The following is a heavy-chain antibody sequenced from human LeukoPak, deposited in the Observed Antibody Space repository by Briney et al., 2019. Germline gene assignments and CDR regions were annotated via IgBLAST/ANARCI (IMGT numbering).Heavy chain of an antibody. CDR1: GFTFSDYY. CDR3: ARDLLSYYDSSGYYDY. CDR2: ISSSGSTI. D-gene: IGHD3-22*01. J-gene: IGHJ4*02. Sequence: GGSLRLSCAASGFTFSDYYMSWIRQAPGKGLEWVSYISSSGSTIYYADSVKGRFTISRDNAKNSLYLQMNSLRAEDTAVYCCARDLLSYYDSSGYYDYWGQGTLVTVSS. V-gene: IGHV3-11*01.